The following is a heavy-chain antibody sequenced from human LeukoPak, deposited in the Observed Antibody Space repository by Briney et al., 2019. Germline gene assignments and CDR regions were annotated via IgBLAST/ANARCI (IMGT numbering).Heavy chain of an antibody. D-gene: IGHD3-10*01. J-gene: IGHJ3*01. CDR2: ISGSGGST. Sequence: GGSLRLSCAASGFTFSSYAMSWVRQAPGKGLEWVSAISGSGGSTYYADSVKGRFTISRDNSKNTLYLQMNSLRAEDTAVYYCAKDFRDLTYYYGSGSSDVWGQGTMVTVSS. V-gene: IGHV3-23*01. CDR1: GFTFSSYA. CDR3: AKDFRDLTYYYGSGSSDV.